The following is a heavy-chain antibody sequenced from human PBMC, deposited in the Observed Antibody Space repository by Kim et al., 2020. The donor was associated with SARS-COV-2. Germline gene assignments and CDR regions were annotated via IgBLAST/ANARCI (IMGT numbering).Heavy chain of an antibody. CDR3: ARDTKWLGP. CDR2: GST. J-gene: IGHJ5*02. V-gene: IGHV4-59*01. D-gene: IGHD6-19*01. Sequence: GSTNDNPTLQSRVTISVDTSKNQFCLKLSSVTAADTAVYYGARDTKWLGPWGQGTLVTVSS.